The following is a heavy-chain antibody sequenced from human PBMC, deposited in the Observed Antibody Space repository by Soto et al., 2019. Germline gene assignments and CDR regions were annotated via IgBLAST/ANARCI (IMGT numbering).Heavy chain of an antibody. J-gene: IGHJ4*02. V-gene: IGHV1-69*12. CDR2: IIPIFGTA. CDR1: GGTFSSYA. D-gene: IGHD3-3*01. Sequence: QVQLVQSGAEVKKPGSSVKVSCKASGGTFSSYAISWVRQAPGQGLEWMGGIIPIFGTANYAQKFQGRVTITADESTNTAYMGVSSLRSEDTGVYYCARSTIDVLRFVEWSNWGQGTLVTVSS. CDR3: ARSTIDVLRFVEWSN.